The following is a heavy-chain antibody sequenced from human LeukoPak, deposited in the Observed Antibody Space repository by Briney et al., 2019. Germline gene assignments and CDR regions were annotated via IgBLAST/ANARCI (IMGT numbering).Heavy chain of an antibody. J-gene: IGHJ3*02. CDR3: ARDTAYDSSGDDPFDI. V-gene: IGHV3-21*01. CDR2: ISSSSSYI. CDR1: GITFSSYA. D-gene: IGHD3-22*01. Sequence: WGSLRLSCAASGITFSSYAMTWVRQAPGKGLEWVSSISSSSSYIYYADSVKGRFTISRDNAKNSLYLQMNSLRAEDTAVYYCARDTAYDSSGDDPFDIWGQGTMVSDCS.